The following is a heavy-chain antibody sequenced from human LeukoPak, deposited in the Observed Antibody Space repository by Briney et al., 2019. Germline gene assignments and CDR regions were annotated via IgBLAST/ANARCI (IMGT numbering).Heavy chain of an antibody. V-gene: IGHV1-2*02. D-gene: IGHD2-2*01. J-gene: IGHJ5*02. CDR3: ARASPYCTSASCYHWFDP. CDR1: GYTLTDYY. CDR2: INPNSGGT. Sequence: ASVKVSCKASGYTLTDYYMHWLRQAPGQGLEWMGWINPNSGGTNYAQKFQGRVTMTRDTSISTAYMELSRLRSDDTAVYYCARASPYCTSASCYHWFDPWGQGTLVTVSS.